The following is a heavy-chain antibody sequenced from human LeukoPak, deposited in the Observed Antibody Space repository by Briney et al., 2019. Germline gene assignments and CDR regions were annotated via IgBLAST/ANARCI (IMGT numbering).Heavy chain of an antibody. Sequence: GGSLRLSCSASGFTFSGYAMHWVRQAPGEGLDYVSGITTNGGSTYYADSVKGRFTISRDNSKNTLYLQMSSPRAEDTAVYYCVRTYSTSWYCFEYWGQGTLVTVSS. V-gene: IGHV3-64D*06. CDR1: GFTFSGYA. CDR3: VRTYSTSWYCFEY. CDR2: ITTNGGST. D-gene: IGHD2-2*01. J-gene: IGHJ4*02.